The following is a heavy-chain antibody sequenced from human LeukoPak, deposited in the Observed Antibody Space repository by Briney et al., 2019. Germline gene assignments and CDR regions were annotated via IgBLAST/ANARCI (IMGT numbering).Heavy chain of an antibody. CDR3: ARGIITMVRGVSFDY. J-gene: IGHJ4*02. D-gene: IGHD3-10*01. CDR1: GFTFDDYG. CDR2: ISSSGSTI. Sequence: GGSLRLSCAASGFTFDDYGMSWVRQAPGKGLEWVSYISSSGSTIYYADSVKGRFTISRDNAKNLLYLQMNSLRAEDTAVYYCARGIITMVRGVSFDYWGQGTLVTVSS. V-gene: IGHV3-11*01.